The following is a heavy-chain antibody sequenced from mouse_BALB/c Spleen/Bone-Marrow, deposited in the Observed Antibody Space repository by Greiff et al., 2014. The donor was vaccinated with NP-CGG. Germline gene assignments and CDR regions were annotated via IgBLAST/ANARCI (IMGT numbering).Heavy chain of an antibody. CDR3: ARSYRFWYFDV. V-gene: IGHV1S130*01. CDR1: GYTFTSSW. Sequence: ESGSVLVRPGASVELSCKASGYTFTSSWMHWAKQRPGQGLEWIGDIHPNSGNTNYNEKFRGKATLTVDTSSNAAYVDLSSLTSEDSAVYYCARSYRFWYFDVWGAGTTVTVSS. CDR2: IHPNSGNT. D-gene: IGHD2-14*01. J-gene: IGHJ1*01.